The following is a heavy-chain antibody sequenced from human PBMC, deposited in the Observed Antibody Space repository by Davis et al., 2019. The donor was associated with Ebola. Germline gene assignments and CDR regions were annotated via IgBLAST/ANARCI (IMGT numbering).Heavy chain of an antibody. J-gene: IGHJ4*02. CDR3: ARADANYDYVWGSYRYVVRGGNFDY. CDR2: IYYSGST. Sequence: MPSETLSLTCTVSGGFISSYYWSWIRQPPGKGLEWIGYIYYSGSTNYNPSLKSRVTISVDTSKNQFSLKLSSVTAADTAVYYCARADANYDYVWGSYRYVVRGGNFDYWGQGTLVTVSS. CDR1: GGFISSYY. D-gene: IGHD3-16*02. V-gene: IGHV4-59*01.